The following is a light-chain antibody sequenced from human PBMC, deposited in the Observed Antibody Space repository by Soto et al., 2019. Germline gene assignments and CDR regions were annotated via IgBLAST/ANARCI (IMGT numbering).Light chain of an antibody. Sequence: GDRVTIPCRTSQTLSNWLAWYQQTPGKAPQLLISDASRLESRDPARFTGSGSVTEFTLTISCLPPEVFATYHYQQGNTSPFTFGQGTRLEIK. V-gene: IGKV1-5*01. CDR2: DAS. J-gene: IGKJ5*01. CDR1: QTLSNW. CDR3: QQGNTSPFT.